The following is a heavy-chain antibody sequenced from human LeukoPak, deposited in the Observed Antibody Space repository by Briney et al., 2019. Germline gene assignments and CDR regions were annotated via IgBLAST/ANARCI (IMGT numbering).Heavy chain of an antibody. CDR1: GDRFESLA. D-gene: IGHD3-10*01. Sequence: SVKVSCKASGDRFESLAINWVRQAPGQGLEWMGGIIPLLEETNYAQKFQGRVTITADESTNTVYMELSSLTSDDTAVYYCARDGLLMARGVRNGFDPWGQGTLVTVSS. J-gene: IGHJ5*02. V-gene: IGHV1-69*01. CDR2: IIPLLEET. CDR3: ARDGLLMARGVRNGFDP.